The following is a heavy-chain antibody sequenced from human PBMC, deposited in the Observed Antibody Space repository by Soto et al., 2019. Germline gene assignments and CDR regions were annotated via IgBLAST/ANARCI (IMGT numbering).Heavy chain of an antibody. J-gene: IGHJ6*02. V-gene: IGHV1-46*01. Sequence: ASVKVSCKASGYTFTNYYMHWVRQAPGQGLERMGIINPSGGSTSYAQKFQGRVTMTRDTSTSTVYMELSSLRSEDTAVYYCARKVMRKDPHGPDTDRGMDVWGQGTTVTVSS. D-gene: IGHD2-21*01. CDR1: GYTFTNYY. CDR2: INPSGGST. CDR3: ARKVMRKDPHGPDTDRGMDV.